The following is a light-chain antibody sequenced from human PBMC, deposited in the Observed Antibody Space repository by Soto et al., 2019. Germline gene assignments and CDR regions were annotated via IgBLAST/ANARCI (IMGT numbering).Light chain of an antibody. J-gene: IGLJ1*01. CDR2: DVS. Sequence: QSALTQPASVSGSPGQSITISCTGTSSDVGAYNYVSWYQHHPGKAPKLIIYDVSDRPSGVSNRFSASKSGSTASLTISGLQAEDEAGYYCSSYTSSNTEVFGTGTKVTVL. V-gene: IGLV2-14*03. CDR1: SSDVGAYNY. CDR3: SSYTSSNTEV.